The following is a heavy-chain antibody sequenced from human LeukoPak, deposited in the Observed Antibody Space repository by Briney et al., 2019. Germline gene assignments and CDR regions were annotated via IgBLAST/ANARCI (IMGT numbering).Heavy chain of an antibody. J-gene: IGHJ3*02. CDR2: VYTSGST. V-gene: IGHV4-61*02. D-gene: IGHD4-23*01. CDR1: GGSISSGSYY. Sequence: SETLSLTCTVSGGSISSGSYYWSWIRQPAGKGLEWIGRVYTSGSTNYNPSLKSRVTISVDTSKNQFSLKLSSVTAADTAVYYCASTTVVTLAFDIWGQGTMVTVSS. CDR3: ASTTVVTLAFDI.